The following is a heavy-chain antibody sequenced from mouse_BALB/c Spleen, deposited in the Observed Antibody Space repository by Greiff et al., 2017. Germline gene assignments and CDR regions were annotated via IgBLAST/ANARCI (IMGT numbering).Heavy chain of an antibody. CDR2: IWAGGST. CDR1: GFSLTSYG. D-gene: IGHD2-14*01. CDR3: AREKNRYDRGFDY. J-gene: IGHJ2*01. Sequence: VKVVESGPGLVAPSQSLSITCTVSGFSLTSYGVHWVRQPPGKGLEWLGVIWAGGSTNYNSALMSRLSISKDNSKSQVFLKMNSLQTDDTAMYYCAREKNRYDRGFDYWGQGTTLTVSS. V-gene: IGHV2-9*02.